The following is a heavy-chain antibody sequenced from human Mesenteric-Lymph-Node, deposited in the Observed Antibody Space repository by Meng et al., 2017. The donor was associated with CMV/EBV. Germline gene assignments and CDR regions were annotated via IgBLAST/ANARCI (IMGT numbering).Heavy chain of an antibody. Sequence: GGSLRLSCAASGFTFDDYGMSWVRQAPGKGLEWVSGINWNGGSTGYADSVKGRFTISRDNAKNSLYLQMNSLRAEDTALYYCARGAPRRVYRGYYYYGMDVWGQGTTVTVSS. CDR1: GFTFDDYG. CDR3: ARGAPRRVYRGYYYYGMDV. CDR2: INWNGGST. D-gene: IGHD6-13*01. J-gene: IGHJ6*02. V-gene: IGHV3-20*04.